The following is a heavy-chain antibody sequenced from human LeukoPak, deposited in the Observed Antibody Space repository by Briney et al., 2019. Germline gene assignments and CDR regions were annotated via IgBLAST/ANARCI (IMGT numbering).Heavy chain of an antibody. Sequence: GGSLRLSCAASGFTFSSYGMHWVRQAPGKGLGWVAVIWYDGSNKYYADSVKGRFTISRDNSKNTLYLQMNSLRAEDTAVYYCAKLPSGGTGTALIDYWGQGTLVTVSS. J-gene: IGHJ4*02. CDR3: AKLPSGGTGTALIDY. V-gene: IGHV3-33*06. D-gene: IGHD1-1*01. CDR1: GFTFSSYG. CDR2: IWYDGSNK.